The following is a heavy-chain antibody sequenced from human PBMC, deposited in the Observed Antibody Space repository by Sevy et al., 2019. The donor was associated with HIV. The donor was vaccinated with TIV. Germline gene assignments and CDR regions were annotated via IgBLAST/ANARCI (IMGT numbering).Heavy chain of an antibody. Sequence: GGSLRLSCAASGFTFSSYAMSWVRQAPGKGLEWVSTISGSGGSTYYADSVKGRFTISRDNSKNTLYLQMNSLRAEDTAVYYWAKDGTMVQGLIGYFDYWGQGTLVTVSS. CDR2: ISGSGGST. D-gene: IGHD3-10*01. CDR3: AKDGTMVQGLIGYFDY. J-gene: IGHJ4*02. CDR1: GFTFSSYA. V-gene: IGHV3-23*01.